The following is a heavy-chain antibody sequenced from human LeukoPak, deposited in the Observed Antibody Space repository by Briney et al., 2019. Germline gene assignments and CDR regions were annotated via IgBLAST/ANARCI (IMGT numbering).Heavy chain of an antibody. V-gene: IGHV4-39*01. CDR2: IYYSGST. J-gene: IGHJ4*02. CDR3: ARHGGYSYGYWPDY. Sequence: SETLSLTCSVSGGSISSSSYYWGWIRQPPGKGLEWIGSIYYSGSTYYNPSLKSRVTISVDTSKNQFSLKLSSVTAADTAVYYCARHGGYSYGYWPDYWGQGTLVTVSS. CDR1: GGSISSSSYY. D-gene: IGHD5-18*01.